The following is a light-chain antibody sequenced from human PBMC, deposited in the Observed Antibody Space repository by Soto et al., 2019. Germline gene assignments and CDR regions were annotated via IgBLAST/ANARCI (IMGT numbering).Light chain of an antibody. CDR3: QQYGSSPYT. Sequence: EIVLTQSPGTLSLSPGERATLYCRASQSVSSSYSAWYQQKPGHAPRLLIYGASSRATGTPARFSGSGSGTDFTLTISRLEPEDFAVYYCQQYGSSPYTFGPGTKMEIK. J-gene: IGKJ2*01. CDR1: QSVSSSY. CDR2: GAS. V-gene: IGKV3-20*01.